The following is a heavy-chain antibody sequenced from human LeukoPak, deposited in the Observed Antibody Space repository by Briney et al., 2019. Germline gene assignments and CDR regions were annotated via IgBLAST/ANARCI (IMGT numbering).Heavy chain of an antibody. J-gene: IGHJ6*02. CDR3: ARDGGYCSSTSCSYYYYYGMDV. V-gene: IGHV1-46*01. Sequence: ASVKVSCKASGYTFTSYYMHWVRQAPRQGLEWMGIINPSGGSTSYAQKFQGRVTMTRDTSTSTVYMELSSLRSEDTAVYYCARDGGYCSSTSCSYYYYYGMDVWGQGTTVTVSS. CDR1: GYTFTSYY. D-gene: IGHD2-2*01. CDR2: INPSGGST.